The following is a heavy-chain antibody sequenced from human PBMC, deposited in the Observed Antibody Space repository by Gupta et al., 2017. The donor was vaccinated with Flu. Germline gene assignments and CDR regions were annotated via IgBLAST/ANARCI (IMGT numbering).Heavy chain of an antibody. Sequence: YAMHWVRQAPGKGLEWVSGISWNSGSIGYADSLKGRFTISRDNAKNSLYMQMNRLRAEETSLYYCARAAGYDSSGSGFDDWGQGTLVTVSS. D-gene: IGHD3-22*01. CDR1: YA. CDR3: ARAAGYDSSGSGFDD. CDR2: ISWNSGSI. V-gene: IGHV3-9*01. J-gene: IGHJ4*02.